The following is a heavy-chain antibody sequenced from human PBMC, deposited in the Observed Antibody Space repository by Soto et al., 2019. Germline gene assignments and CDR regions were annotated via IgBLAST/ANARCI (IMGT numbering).Heavy chain of an antibody. Sequence: QVQLQESGPGLVKPSETLSLTCTVSGGSISSYYWSWIRQPPGKGLEWIGYIYYSGSTNYNPSLKSRVTLSVDTSKNQFSLKLSSVPAADTAVYYCARDSGGYCSGGSCYPGGFDPWGQGTLVTVSS. D-gene: IGHD2-15*01. CDR3: ARDSGGYCSGGSCYPGGFDP. CDR2: IYYSGST. J-gene: IGHJ5*02. CDR1: GGSISSYY. V-gene: IGHV4-59*01.